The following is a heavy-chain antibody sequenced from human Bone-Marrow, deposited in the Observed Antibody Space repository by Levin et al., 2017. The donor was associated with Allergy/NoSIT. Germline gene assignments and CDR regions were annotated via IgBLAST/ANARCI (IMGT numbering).Heavy chain of an antibody. CDR2: ISGSSTHT. CDR3: ARRGDYYFDH. J-gene: IGHJ4*02. CDR1: GFTFSDSY. Sequence: SGGSLRLSCAASGFTFSDSYMTWVRQSPGGGLQWISYISGSSTHTNYADSVKGRFTISRDNAKNSLFLQMNSLRVEDTAVYYCARRGDYYFDHWGPGTLVTVSS. D-gene: IGHD2-21*02. V-gene: IGHV3-11*06.